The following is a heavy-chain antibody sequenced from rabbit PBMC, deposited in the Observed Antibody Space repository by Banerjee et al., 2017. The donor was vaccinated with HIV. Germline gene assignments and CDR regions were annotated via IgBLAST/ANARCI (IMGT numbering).Heavy chain of an antibody. J-gene: IGHJ4*01. CDR1: GFSFTNKYV. V-gene: IGHV1S40*01. CDR2: IYGSSSGGT. D-gene: IGHD8-1*01. Sequence: QSLEESGGDLVKPGASLTLTCTASGFSFTNKYVMCWVRQAPGKGLEWIACIYGSSSGGTWYASWVKGRFTISKTSSTTVTLQMTSLTAADTATYFCARWGAVAGSSDLWGPGTLVPS. CDR3: ARWGAVAGSSDL.